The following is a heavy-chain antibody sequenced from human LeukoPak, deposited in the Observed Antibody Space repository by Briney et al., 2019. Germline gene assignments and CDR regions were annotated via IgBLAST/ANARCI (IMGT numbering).Heavy chain of an antibody. D-gene: IGHD3-10*02. CDR3: AELGITMIGGV. CDR2: ISSSGSNI. CDR1: GFTFSSYE. J-gene: IGHJ6*04. V-gene: IGHV3-48*03. Sequence: PGGSLRLSCAASGFTFSSYEMNWARQAPGKGLEWVSYISSSGSNIYYADSVKGRFTISRDNAKNSLYLQMNSLRAEDTAVYYCAELGITMIGGVWGKGTTVTISS.